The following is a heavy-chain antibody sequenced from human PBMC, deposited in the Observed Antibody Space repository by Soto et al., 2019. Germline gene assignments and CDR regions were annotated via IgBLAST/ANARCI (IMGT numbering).Heavy chain of an antibody. J-gene: IGHJ5*02. Sequence: PSETLSLTCTVSGGSISSYYWSWIRQPPGKGLEWIGYIYYSGSTNYNPSLKSRVTISVDTSKNQFSLKLSSVTAADTAVYYCAREYGSGSYYNPNWFDPWGQGTLVTVSS. CDR2: IYYSGST. CDR3: AREYGSGSYYNPNWFDP. V-gene: IGHV4-59*01. CDR1: GGSISSYY. D-gene: IGHD3-10*01.